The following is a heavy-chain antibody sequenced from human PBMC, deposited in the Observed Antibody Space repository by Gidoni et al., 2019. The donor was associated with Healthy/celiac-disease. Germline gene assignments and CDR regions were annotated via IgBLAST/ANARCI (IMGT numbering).Heavy chain of an antibody. CDR3: AREVGKWLALLFNY. D-gene: IGHD6-19*01. CDR2: INPNSGGT. V-gene: IGHV1-2*02. J-gene: IGHJ4*02. Sequence: QVQLVQSGAEVKKPGASVKVSCKASGYTFTGYYMHWVRQAPGQGLEWMGWINPNSGGTNDAKKFQGRVTMTRDTSISTAYMERSRLRSDDTAVYYCAREVGKWLALLFNYWGQGTLVTVSS. CDR1: GYTFTGYY.